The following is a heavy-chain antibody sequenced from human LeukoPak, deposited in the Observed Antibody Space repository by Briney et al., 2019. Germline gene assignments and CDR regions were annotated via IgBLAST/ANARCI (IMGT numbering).Heavy chain of an antibody. J-gene: IGHJ4*02. CDR3: ARHMVPAYCSSTSCYEVS. CDR2: IYYSGST. Sequence: SETLSLTCTVSGGSISSSSYYWGSIRQPPGKGLEWIGSIYYSGSTYYNPSLKSRVTISVDTSKNQFSLKLSSVTAADTAVYYCARHMVPAYCSSTSCYEVSWGQGTLVTVSS. D-gene: IGHD2-2*01. CDR1: GGSISSSSYY. V-gene: IGHV4-39*01.